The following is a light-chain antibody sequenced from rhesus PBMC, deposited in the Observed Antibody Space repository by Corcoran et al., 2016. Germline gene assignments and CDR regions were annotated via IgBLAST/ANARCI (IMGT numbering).Light chain of an antibody. J-gene: IGKJ4*01. CDR2: EVS. CDR1: QSLLHSGGNTY. V-gene: IGKV2-104*02. Sequence: DIVMTQTPLSLPVTPGEPASISCRSSQSLLHSGGNTYLYWYLQKPGQSPQFLIHEVSNRASGVPDRFSGSGSGTDFKLKISRVEAEDVGVYYCMQGIQLPLTFGGGTKVEIK. CDR3: MQGIQLPLT.